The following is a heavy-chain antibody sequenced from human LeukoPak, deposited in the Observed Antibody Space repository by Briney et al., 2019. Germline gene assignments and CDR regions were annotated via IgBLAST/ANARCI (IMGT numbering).Heavy chain of an antibody. CDR3: ARRSNFWSGYPY. V-gene: IGHV4-34*01. J-gene: IGHJ4*02. D-gene: IGHD3-3*01. CDR2: INHSGST. CDR1: GGSFSGYY. Sequence: SETLSLTCAVYGGSFSGYYWSWIRQPPGKGLEWIGEINHSGSTNYNPSLKSQVTISVDTSKNQFSLKLSSVTAADTAVYYCARRSNFWSGYPYWGQGTLVTVSS.